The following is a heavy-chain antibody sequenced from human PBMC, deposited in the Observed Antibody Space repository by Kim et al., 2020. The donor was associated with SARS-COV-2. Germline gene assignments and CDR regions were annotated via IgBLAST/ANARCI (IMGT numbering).Heavy chain of an antibody. CDR3: ARDGTYSSSWYGGDWSDP. CDR2: IYHSGST. D-gene: IGHD6-13*01. J-gene: IGHJ5*02. CDR1: GGSISSSNW. Sequence: SETLSLTCAVSGGSISSSNWWSWVRQPPGKGLEWSVEIYHSGSTNYNPSLKSRVTISVDNSKNQFSLKLSSVTAADTAVYYCARDGTYSSSWYGGDWSDPWGQGTLVTVSS. V-gene: IGHV4-4*02.